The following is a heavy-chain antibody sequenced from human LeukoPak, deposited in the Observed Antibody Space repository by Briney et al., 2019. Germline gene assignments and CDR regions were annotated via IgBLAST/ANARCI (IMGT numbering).Heavy chain of an antibody. CDR2: TYYRSKWYN. D-gene: IGHD6-13*01. Sequence: SQTLPLTCAISGDSVSSNKAAWNWIRHSPSRGLGWLGRTYYRSKWYNEYGVSVQSRITINPDTSKNQFSLQLNSVTPEDTAVYYCARGAPASAGRWFDPWGHGTLVTVSS. V-gene: IGHV6-1*01. J-gene: IGHJ5*02. CDR3: ARGAPASAGRWFDP. CDR1: GDSVSSNKAA.